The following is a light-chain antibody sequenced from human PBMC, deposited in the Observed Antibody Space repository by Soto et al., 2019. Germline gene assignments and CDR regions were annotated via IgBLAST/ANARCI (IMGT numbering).Light chain of an antibody. V-gene: IGKV3-20*01. CDR3: QQYGSSPVT. CDR2: DAS. Sequence: EIVMTQSPATLSVSPGERASLSCRASQSVGKYLVWYQQKPGQAPRLLIYDASNRATGIPARFSGSGSGTDFTLTISSLEPEDFAVYYCQQYGSSPVTFGQGTKVDIK. J-gene: IGKJ1*01. CDR1: QSVGKY.